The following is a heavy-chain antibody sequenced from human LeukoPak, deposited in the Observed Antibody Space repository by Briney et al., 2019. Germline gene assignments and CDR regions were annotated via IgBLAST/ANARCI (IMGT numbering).Heavy chain of an antibody. D-gene: IGHD6-13*01. Sequence: AETLSLTCAVYGGSFSGYYWSWIRQPPGKGLEWIGEINHSGSTNYNPSLKSRVTISVDTSKNQLSLKLSSVTAAHTAVYYCARGSGSSWSHVFFDYWGQGTLVTVSS. CDR2: INHSGST. J-gene: IGHJ4*02. CDR1: GGSFSGYY. CDR3: ARGSGSSWSHVFFDY. V-gene: IGHV4-34*01.